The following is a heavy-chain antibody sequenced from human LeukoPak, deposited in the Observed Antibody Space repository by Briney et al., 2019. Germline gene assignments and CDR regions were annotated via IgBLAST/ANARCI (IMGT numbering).Heavy chain of an antibody. CDR2: FTSGGST. Sequence: GSLRLSCAASGFTFSSYTMNWVRQAPGKGLEWVSGFTSGGSTYYADSVKGRFTISRDNSKTSLYLQMNSLRTEDTALYYCAKDKGPGITGTDYYYGMDVWGQGTTVTVSS. CDR3: AKDKGPGITGTDYYYGMDV. J-gene: IGHJ6*02. D-gene: IGHD1-20*01. V-gene: IGHV3-43*01. CDR1: GFTFSSYT.